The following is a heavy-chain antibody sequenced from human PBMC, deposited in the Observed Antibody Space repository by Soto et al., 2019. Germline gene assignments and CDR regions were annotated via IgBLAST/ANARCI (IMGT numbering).Heavy chain of an antibody. CDR1: GGTFSSHS. Sequence: QVQLVQSGAEVKKPGSSVKVSCKSSGGTFSSHSINWVRQAPGQGLEWMGGIIPIFGPANFAKKFQGRVTITADESATTAYMELSSLTGEDTAVYYCATGSFTSTGGRIGYHYNAMDVWGQGTTVTVSS. CDR3: ATGSFTSTGGRIGYHYNAMDV. V-gene: IGHV1-69*01. D-gene: IGHD1-1*01. CDR2: IIPIFGPA. J-gene: IGHJ6*02.